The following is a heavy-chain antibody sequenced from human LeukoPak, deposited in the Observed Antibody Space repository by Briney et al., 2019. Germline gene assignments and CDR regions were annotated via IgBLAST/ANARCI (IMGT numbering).Heavy chain of an antibody. V-gene: IGHV1-2*02. CDR1: GYTFTGYY. J-gene: IGHJ4*02. CDR2: INPNSGGT. CDR3: ARDAVDIAVAGTFDY. D-gene: IGHD6-19*01. Sequence: ASVKVSCKASGYTFTGYYMHWVRQAPGQGLEWMGWINPNSGGTNYAQKFQGRVTMTRDTSISTAYMELSRLRSDDTAVYYCARDAVDIAVAGTFDYWCQGTLVTVSS.